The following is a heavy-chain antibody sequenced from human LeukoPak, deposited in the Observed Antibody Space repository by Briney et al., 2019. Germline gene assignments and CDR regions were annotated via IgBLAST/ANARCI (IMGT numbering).Heavy chain of an antibody. V-gene: IGHV3-30-3*01. D-gene: IGHD3-10*01. J-gene: IGHJ4*02. Sequence: GGSLRLSCAASGFTFSSYAMHWVRQAPGKGLEWVAVISYDGSNNYYADSVKGRFTISRDNSKNTLYLQMNSLRAEDTAVYYCARDWYYYGSGSYYPFDYWGQGTLVTVSS. CDR2: ISYDGSNN. CDR1: GFTFSSYA. CDR3: ARDWYYYGSGSYYPFDY.